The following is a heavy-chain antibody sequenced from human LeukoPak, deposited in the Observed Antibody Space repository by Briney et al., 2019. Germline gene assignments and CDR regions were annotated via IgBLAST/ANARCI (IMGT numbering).Heavy chain of an antibody. D-gene: IGHD3-22*01. CDR1: GFTFSSYA. J-gene: IGHJ3*02. CDR3: ARGGGLGVVVRTAKTFDI. Sequence: GGSLRLSCAASGFTFSSYAMHWVRQAPGKGLEWVAVISYDGSNKYYADSVKGRFTISRVNSKNTLYLQMNSLRAEDTAVYYCARGGGLGVVVRTAKTFDIWGQGTMVTVSS. V-gene: IGHV3-30-3*01. CDR2: ISYDGSNK.